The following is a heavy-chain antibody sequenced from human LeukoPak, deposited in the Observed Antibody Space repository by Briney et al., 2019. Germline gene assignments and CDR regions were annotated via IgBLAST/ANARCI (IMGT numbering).Heavy chain of an antibody. D-gene: IGHD4-17*01. CDR2: VYYSGSS. CDR3: ARDAESDTGDFLYFDY. Sequence: TSETLSLTFTVSGDSITSNSFYWGWIRQPPGKGLEWIGSVYYSGSSYSNPSLKSRVTISVDTPKNQFSLKVTSVTAADTAVYYCARDAESDTGDFLYFDYWGQGTLVTVSS. J-gene: IGHJ4*02. V-gene: IGHV4-39*07. CDR1: GDSITSNSFY.